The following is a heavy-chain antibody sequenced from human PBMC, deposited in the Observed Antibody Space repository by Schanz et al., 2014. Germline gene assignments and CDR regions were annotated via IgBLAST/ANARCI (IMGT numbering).Heavy chain of an antibody. CDR3: ARPSDSSWYMDV. Sequence: EVKLLESGGHLVQPGGSLRLSCVASGFTFSTYAMSWVRQAPGKGPEWVSSLTGSGGGTYYADSVRGRFAISRDNAKNSLYLQMNSLRAEDTAVYYCARPSDSSWYMDVWGKGTTVTVSS. CDR1: GFTFSTYA. J-gene: IGHJ6*03. D-gene: IGHD2-21*02. V-gene: IGHV3-23*01. CDR2: LTGSGGGT.